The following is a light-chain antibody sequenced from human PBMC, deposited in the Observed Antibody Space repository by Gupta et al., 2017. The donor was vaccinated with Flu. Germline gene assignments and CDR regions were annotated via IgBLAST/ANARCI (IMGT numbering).Light chain of an antibody. J-gene: IGLJ3*02. CDR1: SSAVGSYNL. V-gene: IGLV2-23*02. Sequence: SLTISCSATSSAVGSYNLVSWYQHEPGKAPKLMIYEVSNRPSGASNRFSGSKSGNAASLTISGLQAEDDAYYYCCSYAGSNTWVFGGGTKLTVL. CDR2: EVS. CDR3: CSYAGSNTWV.